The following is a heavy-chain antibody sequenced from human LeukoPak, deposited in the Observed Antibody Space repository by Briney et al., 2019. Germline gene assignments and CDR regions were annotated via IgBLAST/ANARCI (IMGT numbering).Heavy chain of an antibody. CDR2: IYYSGST. CDR1: GGSISSGDYY. J-gene: IGHJ3*02. CDR3: AGIAVAEAFDI. Sequence: PSETLSLTCTVSGGSISSGDYYWSWIRQPPGKGLEWIGYIYYSGSTYYNPSLKSRVTISVDTSKNQFSLKLSSVTAADTAVYYCAGIAVAEAFDIWGQGTMVTVSS. V-gene: IGHV4-30-4*08. D-gene: IGHD6-19*01.